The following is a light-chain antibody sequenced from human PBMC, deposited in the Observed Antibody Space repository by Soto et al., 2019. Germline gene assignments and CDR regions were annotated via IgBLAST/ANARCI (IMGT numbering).Light chain of an antibody. Sequence: EIVMTQSPATLSVSPGERGTLFCRASESVTRNLAWYQQKPGQAPRLLYFGASLRATGIPARFSGSGSGTEFTLTISSLETEDFGVYYCQQYDNWPRTFGQGTRVEVK. CDR2: GAS. J-gene: IGKJ1*01. CDR1: ESVTRN. V-gene: IGKV3D-15*01. CDR3: QQYDNWPRT.